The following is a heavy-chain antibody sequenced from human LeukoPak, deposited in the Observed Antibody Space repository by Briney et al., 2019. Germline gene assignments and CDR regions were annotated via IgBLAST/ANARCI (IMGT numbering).Heavy chain of an antibody. V-gene: IGHV1-69*05. J-gene: IGHJ4*02. CDR2: IIPIFGTA. CDR1: GGTFSSYA. CDR3: ASSILGAYYFDY. Sequence: SVKVSCRASGGTFSSYAISWVRQAPGQGLEWMGGIIPIFGTANYAQKFQGRVTITTDESTSTAYMELSSLRSEDTAVYYCASSILGAYYFDYWGQGTLVTVSS.